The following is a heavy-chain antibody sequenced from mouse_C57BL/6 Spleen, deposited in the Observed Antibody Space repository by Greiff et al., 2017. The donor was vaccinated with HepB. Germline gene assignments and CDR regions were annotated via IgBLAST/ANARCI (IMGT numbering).Heavy chain of an antibody. CDR1: GYAFSSSW. CDR2: IYPGDGDT. J-gene: IGHJ1*03. Sequence: QVQLKQSGPELVKPGASVKISCKASGYAFSSSWMNWVKQRPGKGLEWIGRIYPGDGDTNYNGKFKGKATLTADKSSSTAYMQLSSLTSEDSAVYFCARSGDYDYPFDVWGTGTTVTVSS. V-gene: IGHV1-82*01. D-gene: IGHD2-4*01. CDR3: ARSGDYDYPFDV.